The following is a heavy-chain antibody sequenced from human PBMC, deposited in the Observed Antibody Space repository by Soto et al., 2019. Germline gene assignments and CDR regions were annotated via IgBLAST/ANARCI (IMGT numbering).Heavy chain of an antibody. D-gene: IGHD5-18*01. CDR3: ARDGGYSYPYYFDY. Sequence: SETLSLTCTVSGGSISSYYWSWIRQPPGKGLEWIGYIYYSGSTNYNPSLKSRVTISVDTSKNQFSLKLSSVTAADTAVYYCARDGGYSYPYYFDYWGQGTLVTVSS. V-gene: IGHV4-59*01. CDR1: GGSISSYY. J-gene: IGHJ4*02. CDR2: IYYSGST.